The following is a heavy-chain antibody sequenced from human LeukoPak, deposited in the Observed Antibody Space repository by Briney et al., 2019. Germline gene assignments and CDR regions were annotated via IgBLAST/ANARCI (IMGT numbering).Heavy chain of an antibody. D-gene: IGHD3-3*01. CDR1: GGSISSSSYY. CDR2: IYYSGST. Sequence: PSETLSLTCTVSGGSISSSSYYWGWIRQPPGKGLEWIGSIYYSGSTYYNPSLKSRVTISVDTSKNQFSLKLSPVTAADTAVYYCARDNYEKGMDVWGQGTTVTVSS. V-gene: IGHV4-39*07. CDR3: ARDNYEKGMDV. J-gene: IGHJ6*02.